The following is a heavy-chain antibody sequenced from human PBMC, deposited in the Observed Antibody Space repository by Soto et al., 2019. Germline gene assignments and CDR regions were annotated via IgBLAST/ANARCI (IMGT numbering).Heavy chain of an antibody. J-gene: IGHJ6*02. D-gene: IGHD6-19*01. CDR3: ATDSRSSGWYRVDHPSYGMDV. CDR2: INPSGGST. V-gene: IGHV1-46*01. Sequence: ASVKVSCKASGYTFTSYYMHWVLQAPGQGLEWMGIINPSGGSTSYAQKFQGRVTMTKDTSTDTVYMELSSLRSEDTAVYYCATDSRSSGWYRVDHPSYGMDVWGQGTTVTVSS. CDR1: GYTFTSYY.